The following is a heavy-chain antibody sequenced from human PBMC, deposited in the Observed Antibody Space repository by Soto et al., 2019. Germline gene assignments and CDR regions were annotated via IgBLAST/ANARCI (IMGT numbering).Heavy chain of an antibody. J-gene: IGHJ6*02. Sequence: ASVKVSCRASGGTFSSYAISWVRQAAGQGLEWMGGIIPIFGTANYAQKFQGRVTITADESTSTAYMELSSLRSEDTAVYYCASGFIESAPRMDACRQGNTVTVSS. D-gene: IGHD3-10*01. CDR3: ASGFIESAPRMDA. CDR1: GGTFSSYA. V-gene: IGHV1-69*13. CDR2: IIPIFGTA.